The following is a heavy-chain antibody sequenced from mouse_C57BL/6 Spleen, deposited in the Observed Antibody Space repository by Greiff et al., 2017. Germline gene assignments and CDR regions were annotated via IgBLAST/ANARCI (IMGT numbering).Heavy chain of an antibody. CDR2: IDPENGDT. CDR3: TPNWDVGY. V-gene: IGHV14-4*01. CDR1: GFNIKDDY. J-gene: IGHJ2*01. Sequence: VQLQQSGAELVRPGASVKLSCTASGFNIKDDYMHWVKQRPEQGLEWIGWIDPENGDTEYASKFQGKATITADTSSNPAYLQLSSLTSEDTAVYYCTPNWDVGYWGQGTTLTVSS. D-gene: IGHD4-1*02.